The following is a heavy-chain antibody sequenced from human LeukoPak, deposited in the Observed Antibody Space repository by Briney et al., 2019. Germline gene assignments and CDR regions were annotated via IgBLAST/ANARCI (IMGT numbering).Heavy chain of an antibody. Sequence: GGSLRLSCAVSGFTFSSYWMSWVRQVPGKGLEWVANIKQDGSEKYYVGSVKGRFTISRDNAQNSLYLQMNGLRAEDTAVYYCARGRFIDSSGYLGRWYFDYWGQGTLVTVSS. CDR1: GFTFSSYW. CDR3: ARGRFIDSSGYLGRWYFDY. V-gene: IGHV3-7*01. D-gene: IGHD3-22*01. J-gene: IGHJ4*02. CDR2: IKQDGSEK.